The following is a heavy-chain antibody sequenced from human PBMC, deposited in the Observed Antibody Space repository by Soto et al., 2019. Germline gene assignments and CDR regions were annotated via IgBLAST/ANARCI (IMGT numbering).Heavy chain of an antibody. Sequence: QAQLVQSGAEVKEPGSSVKVSCKASVEFFSNYGISWVXXXXXXXXXXXXXIIPIFGTISYAEKFQGRVTITADESTNTVYMQLRSLRSADTAVYYCARVFPDGWVEPGVVRGYLDTWGRGTLVTVSS. CDR1: VEFFSNYG. CDR3: ARVFPDGWVEPGVVRGYLDT. D-gene: IGHD3-10*01. CDR2: IIPIFGTI. V-gene: IGHV1-69*01. J-gene: IGHJ4*02.